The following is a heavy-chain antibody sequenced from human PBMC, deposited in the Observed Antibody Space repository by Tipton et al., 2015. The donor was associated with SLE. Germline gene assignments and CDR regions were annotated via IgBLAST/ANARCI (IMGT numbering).Heavy chain of an antibody. Sequence: TLSLTCTVPGGSISSHYWSWIRQPPGKGLEWIGYIYYSGSTNYNPSLKSRVTISVDTSKNQFSLKLSSVTAADTSVYYCARPIAAAGPDDAFDIWGQGTMVTVSS. CDR2: IYYSGST. CDR3: ARPIAAAGPDDAFDI. D-gene: IGHD6-25*01. CDR1: GGSISSHY. V-gene: IGHV4-59*11. J-gene: IGHJ3*02.